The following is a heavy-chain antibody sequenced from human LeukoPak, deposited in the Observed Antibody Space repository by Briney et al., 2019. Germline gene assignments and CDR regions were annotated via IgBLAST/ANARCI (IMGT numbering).Heavy chain of an antibody. Sequence: GGSLRLSCAASGFTFSSYSMNWVRQAPGKGLEWVSSISSNGSYISYADSVKGRFTISRDTAKNTLYLQMNSLRAEDTAVDYCARDGRNIAPGCTIPESFQHGARDPRVTV. CDR2: ISSNGSYI. CDR3: ARDGRNIAPGCTIPESFQH. D-gene: IGHD6-13*01. V-gene: IGHV3-21*01. J-gene: IGHJ1*01. CDR1: GFTFSSYS.